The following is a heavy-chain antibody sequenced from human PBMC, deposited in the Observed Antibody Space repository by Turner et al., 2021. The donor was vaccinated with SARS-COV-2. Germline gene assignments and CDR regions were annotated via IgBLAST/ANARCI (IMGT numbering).Heavy chain of an antibody. CDR1: GGSISSSSYY. D-gene: IGHD3-16*01. J-gene: IGHJ5*02. CDR2: IYYSGST. V-gene: IGHV4-39*01. CDR3: ARGRIMITFGGVFPNWFDP. Sequence: QLQLQESGPGLVKPSETLSLTCTVSGGSISSSSYYWGWIRQPPGKGLEWIGSIYYSGSTYYNPSLKSRVTISVDTSKNQFSLKLRSVTAADTAVYYCARGRIMITFGGVFPNWFDPCGQGTLVTVSS.